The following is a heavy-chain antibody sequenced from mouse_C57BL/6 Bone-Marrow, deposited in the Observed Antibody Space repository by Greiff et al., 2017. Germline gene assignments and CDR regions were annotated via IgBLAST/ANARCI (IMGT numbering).Heavy chain of an antibody. J-gene: IGHJ1*03. CDR2: ISGGGGNT. D-gene: IGHD1-1*01. Sequence: DVKLVESGGGLVKPGGSLKLSCAASGFTFSSYTMSWVRQTPEKRLEWVATISGGGGNTYYPDSVKGRFTISRDNAKNTLYLQMSSLRSEDTALYYCASPLYYYGSSYSYWYFDVWGTGTTVTVSS. V-gene: IGHV5-9*01. CDR3: ASPLYYYGSSYSYWYFDV. CDR1: GFTFSSYT.